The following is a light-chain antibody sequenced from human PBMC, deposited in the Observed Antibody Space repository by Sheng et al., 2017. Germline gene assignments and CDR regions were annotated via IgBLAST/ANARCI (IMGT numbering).Light chain of an antibody. Sequence: DIQMTQSPSTLSASVGDRVTITCRASQNINSWLAWYQQKSGKAPKLLISKASSLESGVPSRFSGSGSGTEFTLTISSLQPDDFATYYCQQYKSSLYSFGQGTKLEIK. CDR2: KAS. J-gene: IGKJ2*03. CDR3: QQYKSSLYS. V-gene: IGKV1-5*03. CDR1: QNINSW.